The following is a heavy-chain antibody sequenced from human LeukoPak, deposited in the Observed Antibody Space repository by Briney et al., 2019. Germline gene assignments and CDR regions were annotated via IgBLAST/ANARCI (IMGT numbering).Heavy chain of an antibody. CDR1: GYTFAIYY. V-gene: IGHV1-46*01. CDR3: ARAKGLFDH. Sequence: GASVKVSCKASGYTFAIYYIHWVRQAPGQGLEWMGIINPSGGSTSYTQKFQGRLTMTRDTSTSTVYMELSSLRSEDTAVYYCARAKGLFDHWRQGTLVTVSS. J-gene: IGHJ4*02. CDR2: INPSGGST.